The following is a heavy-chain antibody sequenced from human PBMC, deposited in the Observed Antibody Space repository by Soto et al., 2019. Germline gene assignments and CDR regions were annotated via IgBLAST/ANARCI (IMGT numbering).Heavy chain of an antibody. J-gene: IGHJ3*02. CDR1: GGTFSSYA. CDR2: IIPIFGTA. D-gene: IGHD3-22*01. V-gene: IGHV1-69*13. CDR3: ASGTSYDSSGPHDAFDI. Sequence: SVKVSCKASGGTFSSYAISWVRQAPGQGLEWMGGIIPIFGTANYAQKFQGRVTITADESTSTAYMELSSLRSEDTAVYYCASGTSYDSSGPHDAFDIWGQGTMVTVSS.